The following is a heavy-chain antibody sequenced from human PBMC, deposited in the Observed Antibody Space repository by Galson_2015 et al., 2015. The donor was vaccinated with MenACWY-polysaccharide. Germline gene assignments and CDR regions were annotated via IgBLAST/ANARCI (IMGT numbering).Heavy chain of an antibody. CDR2: ISWNSGSI. D-gene: IGHD6-19*01. J-gene: IGHJ4*02. CDR1: GFTFDDYA. Sequence: SLRLSCAASGFTFDDYAMHWVRQAPGKGLEWVSGISWNSGSIGYADSVKGRFTISRDNAKNSLYLQMNSLRAEDTALYYCAKDVLAVAGKPTTFDYWGQGTLVTVSS. CDR3: AKDVLAVAGKPTTFDY. V-gene: IGHV3-9*01.